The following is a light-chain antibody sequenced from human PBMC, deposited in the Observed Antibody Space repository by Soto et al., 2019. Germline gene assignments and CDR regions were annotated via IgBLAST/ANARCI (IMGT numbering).Light chain of an antibody. J-gene: IGKJ2*01. CDR3: QQSHGIPYT. Sequence: DIQMNQSPFSLSASVGDRVTITCRASQSISTYVNWYQQKAAKAPKLLIYAASRLQSEVPSRFVRGGSDTEFTLTITSLQPEDFATYYCQQSHGIPYTFGQGTKLEIK. CDR1: QSISTY. CDR2: AAS. V-gene: IGKV1-39*01.